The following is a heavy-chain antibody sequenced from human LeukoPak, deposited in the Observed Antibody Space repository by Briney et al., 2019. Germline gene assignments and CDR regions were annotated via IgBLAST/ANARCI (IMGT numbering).Heavy chain of an antibody. D-gene: IGHD3-22*01. V-gene: IGHV3-48*03. J-gene: IGHJ2*01. CDR3: AREVPYGYYYDSSWYFDL. CDR1: GFTFSSYE. Sequence: GGSLRLSCAASGFTFSSYEMNWVRQAPGKGLEWLSYIRSSGSPIYYADSVKGRFTISRDNGKNSLYLQMDDLRAEDTAVYYCAREVPYGYYYDSSWYFDLWGRGTLVTVSS. CDR2: IRSSGSPI.